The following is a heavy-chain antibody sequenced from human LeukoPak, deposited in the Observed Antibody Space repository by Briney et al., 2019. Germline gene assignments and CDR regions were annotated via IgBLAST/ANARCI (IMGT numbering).Heavy chain of an antibody. CDR2: IYHSGST. CDR1: GGSISSGGYS. Sequence: SETLSLTCAVSGGSISSGGYSWSWIRQPPGKGLEWIGYIYHSGSTYYNPSLKSRVTISVDRSKNQFSLKLSSVTTADTAVYYCARGRGQGKQLGYWGQGTLVTVSS. CDR3: ARGRGQGKQLGY. J-gene: IGHJ4*02. V-gene: IGHV4-30-2*01. D-gene: IGHD6-13*01.